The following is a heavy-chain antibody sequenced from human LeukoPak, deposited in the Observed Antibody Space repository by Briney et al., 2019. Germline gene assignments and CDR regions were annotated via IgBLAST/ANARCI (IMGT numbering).Heavy chain of an antibody. J-gene: IGHJ4*02. V-gene: IGHV3-20*04. Sequence: GGSLRLSCAASGFTFDDYGMSWVRQAPGKGLEWVSGINWNGGSTGYADSVKGRFTISRDNSKITLYLQMNSLRAEDTAVYYCAKDSIAVAGSFHYFDYWGQGTLVTVSS. CDR3: AKDSIAVAGSFHYFDY. CDR1: GFTFDDYG. D-gene: IGHD6-19*01. CDR2: INWNGGST.